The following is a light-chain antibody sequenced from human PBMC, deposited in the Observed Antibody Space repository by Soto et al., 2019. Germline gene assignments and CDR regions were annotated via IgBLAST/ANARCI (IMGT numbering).Light chain of an antibody. CDR3: CSYGGSFPYV. CDR1: SSDVGNYIF. V-gene: IGLV2-11*01. CDR2: DVT. J-gene: IGLJ1*01. Sequence: QSALTQPASVSGSPGQSITISCTGTSSDVGNYIFVSWYRQHPGKAPKLMIYDVTKRPSGVPDRFSGSKSGNTASLTISGLQAEDEADFFCCSYGGSFPYVFGTGTKLTVL.